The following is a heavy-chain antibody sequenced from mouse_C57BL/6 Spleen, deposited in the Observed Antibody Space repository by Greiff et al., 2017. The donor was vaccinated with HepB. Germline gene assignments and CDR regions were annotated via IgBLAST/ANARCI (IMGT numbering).Heavy chain of an antibody. CDR3: ASPIYYYGSDYFDY. V-gene: IGHV1-82*01. CDR2: IYPGDGDT. D-gene: IGHD1-1*01. Sequence: VQLQQSGPELVKPGASVKISCKASGYAFSSSWMNWVKQRPGKGLEWIGRIYPGDGDTNYNGKFKGKATLTADKSSSTAYMQLSSLTSEDSAVYFCASPIYYYGSDYFDYWGQGTTLTVSS. CDR1: GYAFSSSW. J-gene: IGHJ2*01.